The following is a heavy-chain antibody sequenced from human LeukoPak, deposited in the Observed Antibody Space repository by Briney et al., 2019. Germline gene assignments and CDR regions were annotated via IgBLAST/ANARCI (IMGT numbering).Heavy chain of an antibody. Sequence: RASVKVSCKASGYTFTGYYMHWVRQAPGQGLEWMGWINPNSGGTKYAQQFQGRVNMTRVTSISTAYMELSRLRSDDTAVYYCARPAGYGQNWFDPWGQGTLVTVSS. CDR1: GYTFTGYY. J-gene: IGHJ5*02. D-gene: IGHD5-12*01. CDR2: INPNSGGT. CDR3: ARPAGYGQNWFDP. V-gene: IGHV1-2*02.